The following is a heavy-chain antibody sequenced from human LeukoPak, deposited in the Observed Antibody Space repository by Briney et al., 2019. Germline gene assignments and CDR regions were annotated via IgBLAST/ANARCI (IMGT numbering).Heavy chain of an antibody. CDR2: IYYSGST. D-gene: IGHD5-12*01. CDR3: ARGFDSKSTYFDY. CDR1: GGSITNYY. J-gene: IGHJ4*02. V-gene: IGHV4-59*01. Sequence: SETLSLTCTVSGGSITNYYWNWIRQPPGEELEWIGYIYYSGSTNYNPSLKSRVTISLDTSKNQFSLRLTSVSAADTAVYYCARGFDSKSTYFDYWGQGTLLTVSS.